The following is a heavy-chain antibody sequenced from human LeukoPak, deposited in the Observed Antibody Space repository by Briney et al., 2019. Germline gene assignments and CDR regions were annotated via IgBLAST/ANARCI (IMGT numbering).Heavy chain of an antibody. D-gene: IGHD1-26*01. CDR3: ARGATMDY. J-gene: IGHJ4*02. CDR2: IKEDGSEK. CDR1: GFTFSHYW. Sequence: GGSLRLSCAASGFTFSHYWMSWVRQAPGKGLEWVANIKEDGSEKYYVGSVKGRLTISRDNAKSSLYLQMNSLRAEDTAVYYCARGATMDYWGQGTLVTVSS. V-gene: IGHV3-7*01.